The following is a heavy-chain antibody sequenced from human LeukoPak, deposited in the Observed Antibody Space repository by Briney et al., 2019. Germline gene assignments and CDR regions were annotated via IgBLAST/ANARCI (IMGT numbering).Heavy chain of an antibody. V-gene: IGHV1-2*02. D-gene: IGHD3-10*01. J-gene: IGHJ5*02. Sequence: ASVKVSCKASGYTFTGYYMHWVRQAPGQGREWMGWINPNSGGTNYAQKFQGRVTMTRDTSISTAYMELSRLRSDDTAVYYCARDGNHYYGSGSYYNAPWFDPWGQGTLVTVSS. CDR1: GYTFTGYY. CDR2: INPNSGGT. CDR3: ARDGNHYYGSGSYYNAPWFDP.